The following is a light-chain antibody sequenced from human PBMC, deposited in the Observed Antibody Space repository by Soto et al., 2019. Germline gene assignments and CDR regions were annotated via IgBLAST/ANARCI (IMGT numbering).Light chain of an antibody. V-gene: IGLV1-47*01. CDR3: AAWDDSLSGVV. J-gene: IGLJ2*01. CDR2: RNN. Sequence: QSVLTQPPSASGTPGQRVTISRSGSSSNIGSNYVYWYQQLPGTAPKLLIYRNNQRPSGVPDRLSGSKSGTSASLAISGLRSEDEADYYCAAWDDSLSGVVFGGGTKLTVL. CDR1: SSNIGSNY.